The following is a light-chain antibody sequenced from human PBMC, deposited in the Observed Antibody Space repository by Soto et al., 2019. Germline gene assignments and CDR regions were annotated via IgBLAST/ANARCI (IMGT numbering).Light chain of an antibody. V-gene: IGLV2-14*01. CDR1: SSDVGAYNY. CDR3: SSYTSSSTLHYV. CDR2: EVS. Sequence: QSVLTQPPSASGSPGQSVTISCTGTSSDVGAYNYVSWYQQHPGKAPKLMIYEVSNRPSGVSNRFSGSKSGNTASLTISGLQAEDEADYYCSSYTSSSTLHYVFGTGTKVTVL. J-gene: IGLJ1*01.